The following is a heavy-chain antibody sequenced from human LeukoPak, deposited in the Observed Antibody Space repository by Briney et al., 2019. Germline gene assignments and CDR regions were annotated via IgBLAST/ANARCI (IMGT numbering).Heavy chain of an antibody. J-gene: IGHJ4*02. D-gene: IGHD4/OR15-4a*01. CDR2: IRYDGSNK. CDR3: ARASSLTSAYYFDY. Sequence: GGSLRLSCAASGFTFSSYGMHWVRQAPGKGLEWVAFIRYDGSNKYYADSVKGRFTISRDNTKNTLYLQMNSLRAEDTAVYYCARASSLTSAYYFDYWGQGTLVTVSS. V-gene: IGHV3-30*02. CDR1: GFTFSSYG.